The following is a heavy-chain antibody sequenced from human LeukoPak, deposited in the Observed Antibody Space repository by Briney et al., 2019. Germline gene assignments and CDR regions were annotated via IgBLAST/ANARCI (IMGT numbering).Heavy chain of an antibody. Sequence: ASVKVSCKASGYTFTGYYMHWVRQAPGQGLEWMGWINPNSGGTNYAQKFQGRVTMTRDTSIGTAYMELSRLRSDDTAVYYCAMERWIQLWLFDYYYGMDVWGQGTTVTVSS. CDR3: AMERWIQLWLFDYYYGMDV. CDR2: INPNSGGT. CDR1: GYTFTGYY. V-gene: IGHV1-2*02. D-gene: IGHD5-18*01. J-gene: IGHJ6*02.